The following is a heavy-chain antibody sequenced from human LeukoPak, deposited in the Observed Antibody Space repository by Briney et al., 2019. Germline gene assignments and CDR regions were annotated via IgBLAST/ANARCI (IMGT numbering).Heavy chain of an antibody. J-gene: IGHJ5*02. D-gene: IGHD2-2*01. CDR3: ERDFRRGYCSSTSCSGWFDP. Sequence: ASVKVSCKASGYTFTSYAMNWVRQAPGQGLEWMGWINTNTGNPTYAQGFTGRFVFSLDTSVSTAYLQISSLKAEDTAVHYCERDFRRGYCSSTSCSGWFDPWGQGTLVTVSS. V-gene: IGHV7-4-1*02. CDR2: INTNTGNP. CDR1: GYTFTSYA.